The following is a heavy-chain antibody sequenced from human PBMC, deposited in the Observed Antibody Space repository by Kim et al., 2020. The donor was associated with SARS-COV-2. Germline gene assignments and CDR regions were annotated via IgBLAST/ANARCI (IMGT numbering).Heavy chain of an antibody. V-gene: IGHV3-53*05. CDR1: GFTVSSNY. J-gene: IGHJ4*02. Sequence: GGSLRLSCAASGFTVSSNYMSWVRQAPGKGLEWVSVIYSGGSTYYADSVKGRFTISRDNTKNTLYLQMNSLGAEDTSVYYCARGGAITGYFDYWGQGTLVTVSS. D-gene: IGHD1-20*01. CDR3: ARGGAITGYFDY. CDR2: IYSGGST.